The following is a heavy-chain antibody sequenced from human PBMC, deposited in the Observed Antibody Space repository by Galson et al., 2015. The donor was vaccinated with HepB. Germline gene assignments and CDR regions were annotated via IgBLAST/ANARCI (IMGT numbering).Heavy chain of an antibody. D-gene: IGHD2-15*01. CDR3: ARSSSVVVVAATPYY. V-gene: IGHV1-69*13. CDR1: GGTFSSYA. J-gene: IGHJ4*02. Sequence: SVKVSCKASGGTFSSYAISWVRQAPGQGLEWMGGIIPIFGTANYAQKFQGRVTITADESTSTAYMELSSLRSEDTAVYYCARSSSVVVVAATPYYWGQGTLVTVSS. CDR2: IIPIFGTA.